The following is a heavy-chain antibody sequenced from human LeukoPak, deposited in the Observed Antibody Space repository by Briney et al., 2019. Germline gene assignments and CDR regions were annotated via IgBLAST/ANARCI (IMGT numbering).Heavy chain of an antibody. CDR2: ISAYNGNT. CDR1: GYTFTSYG. D-gene: IGHD6-6*01. CDR3: ARASSIAARPTFDY. Sequence: ASVKVSCKASGYTFTSYGISWVRQAPGQGVEWMGWISAYNGNTNYAQKLQGRVTMTTDTSTSTAYMELRSLRSDDTAVYYCARASSIAARPTFDYWGQGTLVTVSS. J-gene: IGHJ4*02. V-gene: IGHV1-18*01.